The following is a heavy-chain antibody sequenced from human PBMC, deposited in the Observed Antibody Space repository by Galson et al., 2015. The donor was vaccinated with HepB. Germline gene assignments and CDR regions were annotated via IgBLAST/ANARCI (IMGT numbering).Heavy chain of an antibody. Sequence: SLRLSCAASGFTFSSYWMSWVRQAPGKGLEWVANIKQDGSEKYYVDSVKDRFTISRDNAKNSLYLQMNSLRAEDTAVYYCARDRGLIRGGEEVWGQGTLVTVSS. CDR1: GFTFSSYW. CDR3: ARDRGLIRGGEEV. J-gene: IGHJ4*02. V-gene: IGHV3-7*03. D-gene: IGHD3-10*01. CDR2: IKQDGSEK.